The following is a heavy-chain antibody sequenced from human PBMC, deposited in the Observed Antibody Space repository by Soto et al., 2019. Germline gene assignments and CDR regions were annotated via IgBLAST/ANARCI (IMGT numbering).Heavy chain of an antibody. V-gene: IGHV1-18*01. CDR2: ISAYNGNT. J-gene: IGHJ3*02. Sequence: ETRASVKVSCKASGYTFTSYGISWVRQAPGQGLEWMGWISAYNGNTNYAQKLQGRVTMTTDTSTSTAYMELRSLRSDDTAVYYCSKAVAGTEHDAFVIWGQGTMVTVSS. D-gene: IGHD6-19*01. CDR1: GYTFTSYG. CDR3: SKAVAGTEHDAFVI.